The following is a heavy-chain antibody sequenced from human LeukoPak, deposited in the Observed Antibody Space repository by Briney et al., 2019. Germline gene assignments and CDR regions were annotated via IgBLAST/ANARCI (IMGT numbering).Heavy chain of an antibody. Sequence: SQTLSLTCTVSGGSISSGDYYWSWIRQPPGKGLEWIGYIYYSGSTYYNPSLKSRVTISVDKSTNQFSLRLTSVTAADTAVYFCARGDDSSGYFFRLDPWGQGTLVTVSS. J-gene: IGHJ5*02. D-gene: IGHD3-22*01. CDR1: GGSISSGDYY. CDR2: IYYSGST. V-gene: IGHV4-30-4*01. CDR3: ARGDDSSGYFFRLDP.